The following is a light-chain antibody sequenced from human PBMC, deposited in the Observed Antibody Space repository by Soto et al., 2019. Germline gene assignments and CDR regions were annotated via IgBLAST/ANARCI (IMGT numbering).Light chain of an antibody. V-gene: IGLV2-14*01. Sequence: QSVLTQPASVSGSPGQSITISCTGTSSDVGGYNYVSWYQQHPGRAPKFIIYDVSNRPSGVSNRFSGSKSGNTASLTISGLQAEDEADYYCSSYSRSSTPVFGGGTQLTVL. CDR3: SSYSRSSTPV. J-gene: IGLJ2*01. CDR2: DVS. CDR1: SSDVGGYNY.